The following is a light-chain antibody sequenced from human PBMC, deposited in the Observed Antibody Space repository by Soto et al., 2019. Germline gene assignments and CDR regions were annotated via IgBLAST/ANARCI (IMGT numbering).Light chain of an antibody. V-gene: IGLV1-51*02. CDR3: GTWDSSLSAGV. Sequence: QSVLTQPPSVSAAPGQKVTISCSGSGSNIGNNYVSWYQQLPGTAPKLLIYENNKRPSWIPDRFSGSKSGTSATLGITGLQTGDEADYYCGTWDSSLSAGVFGGGTQLTVL. J-gene: IGLJ7*01. CDR1: GSNIGNNY. CDR2: ENN.